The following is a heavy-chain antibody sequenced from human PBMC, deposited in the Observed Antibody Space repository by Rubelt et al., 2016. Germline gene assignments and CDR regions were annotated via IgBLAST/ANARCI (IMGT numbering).Heavy chain of an antibody. J-gene: IGHJ4*02. CDR1: GGSISSGGYY. V-gene: IGHV4-31*03. CDR2: IYYSGST. D-gene: IGHD5-18*01. Sequence: QVQLQESGPGLVKPSQTLSLTCTVSGGSISSGGYYWSWIRQYPGKGLEWIRYIYYSGSTYYNPSLKSRITISVDTSKNQFSLKLSSVTAADTAVYYCASLKQLYYFDYWGQGTLVTVSS. CDR3: ASLKQLYYFDY.